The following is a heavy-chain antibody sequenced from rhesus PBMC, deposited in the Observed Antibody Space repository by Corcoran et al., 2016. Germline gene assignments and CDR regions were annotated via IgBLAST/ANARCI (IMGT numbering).Heavy chain of an antibody. Sequence: QVQLQESGPGLVKPSETLSLTCAVSGYSISSGYYWNWIRQPPGKGLEWVGRIYGRGGRNYLNPSPKRRVTLSVDTSKNQFSRKLSSVTAADTAVYYCARVDAAIRGFDYWGQGVLVTVSS. CDR3: ARVDAAIRGFDY. V-gene: IGHV4S14*01. CDR1: GYSISSGYY. J-gene: IGHJ4*01. CDR2: IYGRGGRN. D-gene: IGHD2-2*01.